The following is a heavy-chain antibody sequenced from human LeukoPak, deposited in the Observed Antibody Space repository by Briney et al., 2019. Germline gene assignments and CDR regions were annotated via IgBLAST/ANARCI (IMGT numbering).Heavy chain of an antibody. CDR2: ISYSGST. CDR1: GXSINSGGYY. Sequence: PSETLSLTCTVSGXSINSGGYYWSWIRQHPGKGLEWIGYISYSGSTYYNPSLKSRVTISLDTSKNQFSLRLSSVSAADAAVYFCAVGPHHYFDSWGQGTLVTVSS. J-gene: IGHJ4*02. CDR3: AVGPHHYFDS. V-gene: IGHV4-31*03.